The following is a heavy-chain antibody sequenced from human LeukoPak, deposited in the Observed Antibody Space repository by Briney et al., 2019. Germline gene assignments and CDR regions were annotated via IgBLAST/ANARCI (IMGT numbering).Heavy chain of an antibody. CDR3: ARHRGNHDLTYYDFWSGVFGMDV. CDR2: VSASGSIM. CDR1: GFIFTNYN. Sequence: PGGSLRLSCAASGFIFTNYNMNWVRQAPGKGLEWVSYVSASGSIMYYADSVKGRFTISRDNAKNSLYLQMNSLRAEDTAVYYCARHRGNHDLTYYDFWSGVFGMDVWGQGTTVTVSS. J-gene: IGHJ6*02. D-gene: IGHD3-3*01. V-gene: IGHV3-48*04.